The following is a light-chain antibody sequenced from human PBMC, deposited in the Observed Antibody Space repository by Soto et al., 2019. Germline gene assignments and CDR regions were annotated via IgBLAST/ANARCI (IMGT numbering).Light chain of an antibody. Sequence: QSVLTQPASVSGYPGQSITISCTGTSSDVGSYNLVSWYQQHPGKVPKLMIYEVTKRPSGVFNRFSASKTGNTASLTISGLQAEDEADYYCCAYAGSSTWVFGGGTKLTVL. V-gene: IGLV2-23*02. CDR3: CAYAGSSTWV. J-gene: IGLJ3*02. CDR2: EVT. CDR1: SSDVGSYNL.